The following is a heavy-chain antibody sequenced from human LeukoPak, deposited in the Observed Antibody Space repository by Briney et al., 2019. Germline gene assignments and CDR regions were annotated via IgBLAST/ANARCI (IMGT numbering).Heavy chain of an antibody. CDR3: TRDAADYFDSSASFDY. V-gene: IGHV3-30*04. CDR2: IWYDGSRS. CDR1: VFTFRSYS. D-gene: IGHD3-22*01. J-gene: IGHJ4*02. Sequence: GGSLRLSCAASVFTFRSYSMHWVRQAPGQGRGWVAVIWYDGSRSDYADSVKGRFTISRDNSKNTLFLQMNSLRGEDTAVYYCTRDAADYFDSSASFDYWGQGTLVTVSS.